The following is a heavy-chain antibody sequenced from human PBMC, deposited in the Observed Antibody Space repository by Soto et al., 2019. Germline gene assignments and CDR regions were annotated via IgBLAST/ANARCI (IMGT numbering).Heavy chain of an antibody. Sequence: QVQLVQSGAEEKKPGASVNVSCKASGYTFTSYAMHWVCQAPGQRLEWMGWINAGNGNTKYSQKFQGRVTITRDTSASTAYMELSSLRSEDTAVYYCARSIVVVTALDYWGQGTLVTVSS. D-gene: IGHD2-21*02. J-gene: IGHJ4*02. CDR1: GYTFTSYA. V-gene: IGHV1-3*05. CDR2: INAGNGNT. CDR3: ARSIVVVTALDY.